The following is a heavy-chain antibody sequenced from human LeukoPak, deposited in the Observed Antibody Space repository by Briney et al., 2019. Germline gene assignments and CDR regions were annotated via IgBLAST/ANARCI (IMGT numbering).Heavy chain of an antibody. Sequence: PSETLSLTCTVSGGSISSSSYYWGWIRQPPGKGLEWIGRIYTSGSTNYNPSLKSRVTISVDTSKNQFSLKLSSVTAADTAVYYCASFGYSGSYYAGPFDYWGQGTLVTVSS. J-gene: IGHJ4*02. CDR2: IYTSGST. V-gene: IGHV4-61*02. D-gene: IGHD1-26*01. CDR1: GGSISSSSYY. CDR3: ASFGYSGSYYAGPFDY.